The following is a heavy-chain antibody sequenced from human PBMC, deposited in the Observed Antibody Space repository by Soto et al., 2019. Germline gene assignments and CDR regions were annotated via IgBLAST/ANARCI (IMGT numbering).Heavy chain of an antibody. V-gene: IGHV3-30*18. Sequence: QVQLVESGGGVVQPGRSLRLSCAASGFTFSSYGMHWVRQAPGKGLEWVAVISYDGSNKYYADSVKGRFTISRDNSKNTLYLQMNSLRAEDTAVYYCAKDRDILSWGQGTLVTVSS. D-gene: IGHD3-9*01. CDR1: GFTFSSYG. CDR2: ISYDGSNK. CDR3: AKDRDILS. J-gene: IGHJ5*02.